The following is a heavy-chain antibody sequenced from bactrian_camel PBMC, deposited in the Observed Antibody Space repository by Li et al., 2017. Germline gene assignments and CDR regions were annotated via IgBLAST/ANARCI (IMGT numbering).Heavy chain of an antibody. CDR1: GSSYSSTC. Sequence: VQLVESGGGSVQAGGSLRLSCAASGSSYSSTCMGWFRQAPGKEREGVAGIDPDGTTSYADSVKGRFTISYDDAKNVLYLQMNSLKPEDTAMYYCGAAHHSPHLWDSWAEYNYWGQGTQVTVS. V-gene: IGHV3S53*01. CDR2: IDPDGTT. CDR3: GAAHHSPHLWDSWAEYNY. D-gene: IGHD1*01. J-gene: IGHJ4*01.